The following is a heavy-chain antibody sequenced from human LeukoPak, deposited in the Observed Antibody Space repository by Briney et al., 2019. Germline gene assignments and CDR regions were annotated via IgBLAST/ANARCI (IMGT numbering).Heavy chain of an antibody. V-gene: IGHV3-48*03. Sequence: PGGSLILSCAASGVTFSSYEMNWVRQAPGKGLEWLSYSTSSGRTIYYADSVKGRFTISRDNAKNSLYLQMNSLRAEDTAVYYCAGDGGSGSYPRYWGQGTLVTVSS. CDR1: GVTFSSYE. J-gene: IGHJ4*02. CDR3: AGDGGSGSYPRY. D-gene: IGHD1-26*01. CDR2: STSSGRTI.